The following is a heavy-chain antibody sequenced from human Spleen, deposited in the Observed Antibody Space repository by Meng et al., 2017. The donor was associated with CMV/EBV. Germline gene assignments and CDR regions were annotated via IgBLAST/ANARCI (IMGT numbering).Heavy chain of an antibody. V-gene: IGHV3-30-3*01. D-gene: IGHD6-13*01. CDR1: GFTFSGYA. J-gene: IGHJ4*02. Sequence: GGSLRLSCAVSGFTFSGYAIHWVRQAPGKGLEWVAVISYDGSSKYYADSVQGRFIISRDNSKNTLYLQMNSLRAEDTGVYYCARNYPPYGSSWGIDYWGQGAPVTVSS. CDR2: ISYDGSSK. CDR3: ARNYPPYGSSWGIDY.